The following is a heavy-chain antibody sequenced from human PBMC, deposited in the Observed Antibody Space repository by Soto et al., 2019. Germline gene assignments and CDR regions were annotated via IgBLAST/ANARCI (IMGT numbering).Heavy chain of an antibody. CDR1: GYTFTGYY. Sequence: GASVKVSCKASGYTFTGYYMHWVRQAPGQGLEWMGWINPNSGGTNYAQKFQGWVTMTRDTSISTAYMEPSRLRSDDTAVYYCARGGQYYDFWSCCMDVWGQGTTVTVSS. CDR3: ARGGQYYDFWSCCMDV. CDR2: INPNSGGT. V-gene: IGHV1-2*04. J-gene: IGHJ6*02. D-gene: IGHD3-3*01.